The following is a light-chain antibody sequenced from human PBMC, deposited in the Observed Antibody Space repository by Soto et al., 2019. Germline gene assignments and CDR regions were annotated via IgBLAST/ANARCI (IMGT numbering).Light chain of an antibody. CDR1: HIGSKS. J-gene: IGLJ2*01. CDR2: DDS. CDR3: QVWDSSSDHVV. Sequence: SYELTQPPSVSVAPGQTARITRGGNHIGSKSVHWYQQKPGQAPVLVVYDDSDRPSGIPERFSGSNSGNTATLTISRVEAGDEADYYCQVWDSSSDHVVFGGGTKLTVL. V-gene: IGLV3-21*02.